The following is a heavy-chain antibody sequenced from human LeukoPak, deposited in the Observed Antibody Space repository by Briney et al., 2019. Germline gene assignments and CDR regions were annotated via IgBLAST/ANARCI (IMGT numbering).Heavy chain of an antibody. V-gene: IGHV4-61*08. CDR1: GDSINSGGYS. J-gene: IGHJ6*03. D-gene: IGHD1-26*01. CDR3: AGGGFYYMDV. CDR2: IYYSGST. Sequence: SETLSLTCAVSGDSINSGGYSWSWIRQPPGKGLEWIGYIYYSGSTNYNPSLKSRVTISVDTSKNQFSLKLSSVTAADTAVYYCAGGGFYYMDVWGKGTTVTISS.